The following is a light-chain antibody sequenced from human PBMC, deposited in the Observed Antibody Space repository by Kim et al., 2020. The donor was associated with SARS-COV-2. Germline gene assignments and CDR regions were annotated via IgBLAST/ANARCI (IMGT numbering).Light chain of an antibody. CDR2: EVS. J-gene: IGLJ2*01. CDR1: ISDVVSYNL. CDR3: CSYAGSSTPVV. V-gene: IGLV2-23*02. Sequence: QSITIPRTGTISDVVSYNLISWYPQHPGKAPKRMIYEVSKRPSGFSNRFSVSKSGNTASLTISGLQAEDEADYYCCSYAGSSTPVVFGGGTQLTVL.